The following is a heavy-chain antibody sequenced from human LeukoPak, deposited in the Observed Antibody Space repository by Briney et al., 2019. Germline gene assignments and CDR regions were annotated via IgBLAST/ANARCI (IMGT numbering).Heavy chain of an antibody. CDR1: GFTFSDYD. J-gene: IGHJ3*02. Sequence: GGSLRLSCVTSGFTFSDYDMNWIRQAPGRGLEWVSYISSGNSSMYYADSVKGRFTISRDNSKNTLYLQMNSLRAEDTAVYYCARDRGAVAAHDAFDIWGQGTMVTVSS. D-gene: IGHD6-19*01. CDR2: ISSGNSSM. V-gene: IGHV3-11*04. CDR3: ARDRGAVAAHDAFDI.